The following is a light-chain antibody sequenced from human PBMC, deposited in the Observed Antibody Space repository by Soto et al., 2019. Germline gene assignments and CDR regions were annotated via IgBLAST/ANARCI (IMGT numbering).Light chain of an antibody. CDR2: DAS. Sequence: EIVLTQSTATLSLSPGERATLSCSASESVSTSLICYQQRPGQPPRLLIYDASNRSTGIPARFSGSGSGTDFNLTISSLEPEDFAVYYCQHRKNWPITFGQRTRLEIK. CDR1: ESVSTS. J-gene: IGKJ5*01. CDR3: QHRKNWPIT. V-gene: IGKV3-11*01.